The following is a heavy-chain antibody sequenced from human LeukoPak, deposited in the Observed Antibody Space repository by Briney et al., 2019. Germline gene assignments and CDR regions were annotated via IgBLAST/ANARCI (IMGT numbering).Heavy chain of an antibody. D-gene: IGHD3-16*01. J-gene: IGHJ4*02. CDR1: GYTFTHYG. CDR2: INTYNGDT. CDR3: ARGIRSPLFDY. Sequence: VASVKVSCKASGYTFTHYGITWVRQAPGQGLAWMGWINTYNGDTKCAQKLRGRVTMTTDTSTSTAFMELRSLRSDDSAVYYCARGIRSPLFDYWGLGTLVTVSP. V-gene: IGHV1-18*01.